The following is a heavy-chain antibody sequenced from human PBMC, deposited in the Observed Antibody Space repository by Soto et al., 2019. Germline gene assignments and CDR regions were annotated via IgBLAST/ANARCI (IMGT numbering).Heavy chain of an antibody. D-gene: IGHD3-10*01. CDR3: ARDPYYGSGRFIWFDP. CDR1: GYTFTSYG. Sequence: ASVKVSCKASGYTFTSYGISWVRQAPGQGLEWMGWISAYNGNTNYAQKLQGRVTMTTDTSTSTAYMELRSLRSDDTAVYYCARDPYYGSGRFIWFDPWGQGTLVTVSS. V-gene: IGHV1-18*01. J-gene: IGHJ5*02. CDR2: ISAYNGNT.